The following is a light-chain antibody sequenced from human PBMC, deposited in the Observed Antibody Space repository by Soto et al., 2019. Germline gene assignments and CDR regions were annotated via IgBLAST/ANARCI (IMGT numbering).Light chain of an antibody. CDR3: QQRAKWPLT. J-gene: IGKJ4*01. Sequence: EVVLTQSPATLSLSPGERATLSCRASQSVSDYLAWYQQKPAQAPRIVIYDASNRAAGIPARFSGSGSGTDLTLTISSLEPEDFAVYYFQQRAKWPLTLGGGTKVESK. V-gene: IGKV3-11*01. CDR1: QSVSDY. CDR2: DAS.